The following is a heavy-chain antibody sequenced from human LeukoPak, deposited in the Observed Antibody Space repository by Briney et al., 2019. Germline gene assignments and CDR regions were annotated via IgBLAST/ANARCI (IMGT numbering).Heavy chain of an antibody. D-gene: IGHD4-11*01. V-gene: IGHV4-59*01. CDR1: GGSISSYY. CDR2: IYYSGST. J-gene: IGHJ4*02. Sequence: SETLSLTCNVSGGSISSYYWSWIRQPPGKGLEWIGYIYYSGSTNYNPSLKSRVTISVDTSKNQFSLKLSSVTAADTAVYYCASEYSNYVGYFDYWGQGTLDTVSS. CDR3: ASEYSNYVGYFDY.